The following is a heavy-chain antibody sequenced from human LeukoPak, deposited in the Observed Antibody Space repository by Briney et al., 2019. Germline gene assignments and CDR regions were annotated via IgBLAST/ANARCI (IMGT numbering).Heavy chain of an antibody. Sequence: ETLSLTCAVSGGSINSSNWWSWVRQAPGKGLEWVANIKQDGSEKYYVDSVKGRFTISRDNAKNSLYLQMNSLRAEDTAVYYCARVPARYDSEYYFDYWGQGTLVTVSS. CDR3: ARVPARYDSEYYFDY. D-gene: IGHD3-22*01. CDR2: IKQDGSEK. CDR1: GGSINSSNW. J-gene: IGHJ4*02. V-gene: IGHV3-7*01.